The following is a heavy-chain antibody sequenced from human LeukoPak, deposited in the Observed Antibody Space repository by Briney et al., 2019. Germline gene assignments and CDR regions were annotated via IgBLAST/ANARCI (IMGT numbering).Heavy chain of an antibody. Sequence: PSETLSLTCTVSGGSISSSSYYWGWIRQPPGKGLEWIGSIYHSGSTYYNPSLKSRITIAVETSKNQFSLKLSSVTAADTAVYYCARTLAYCGGDCYSLFYYYYYMDVWGKGTTVTISS. D-gene: IGHD2-21*02. CDR3: ARTLAYCGGDCYSLFYYYYYMDV. V-gene: IGHV4-39*07. J-gene: IGHJ6*03. CDR1: GGSISSSSYY. CDR2: IYHSGST.